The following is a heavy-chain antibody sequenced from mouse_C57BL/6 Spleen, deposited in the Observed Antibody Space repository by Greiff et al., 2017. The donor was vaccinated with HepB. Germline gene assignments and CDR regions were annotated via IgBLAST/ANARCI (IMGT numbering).Heavy chain of an antibody. Sequence: DVMLVESGGGLVQPGGSLKLSCAASGFTFSDYYMYWVRQTPEKRLEWVAYISNGGGSTYYPDTVKGRFTISRDNAKNTLYLQMSRLKSEDTAMYYCARLGDYSNDYAMDYWGQGTSVTVSS. CDR1: GFTFSDYY. CDR2: ISNGGGST. V-gene: IGHV5-12*01. CDR3: ARLGDYSNDYAMDY. D-gene: IGHD2-5*01. J-gene: IGHJ4*01.